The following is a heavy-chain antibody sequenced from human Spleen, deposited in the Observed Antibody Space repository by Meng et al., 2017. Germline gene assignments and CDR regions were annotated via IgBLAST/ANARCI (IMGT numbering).Heavy chain of an antibody. V-gene: IGHV4-59*12. CDR3: ARDFTAATIRSGSRNAFDI. D-gene: IGHD2-15*01. J-gene: IGHJ3*02. Sequence: GSLRLSCTVSGASISDYYWSWIRQPPGKGLEWIGYIYYSGSTYYNPSLKSRVTISVDTSKNQFSLKLISVTAADTAVYYCARDFTAATIRSGSRNAFDIWGQGTKVTVSS. CDR1: GASISDYY. CDR2: IYYSGST.